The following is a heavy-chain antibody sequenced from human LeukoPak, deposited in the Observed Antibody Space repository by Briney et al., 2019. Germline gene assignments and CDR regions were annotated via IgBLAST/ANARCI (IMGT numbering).Heavy chain of an antibody. J-gene: IGHJ4*02. V-gene: IGHV1-69*01. CDR2: IIPIFGTA. CDR1: GGTFSSYA. Sequence: SVKVSCKASGGTFSSYAISWVRQAPEQGLECMGGIIPIFGTANYAQKFQGRVTITADESTSTAYMELSSLRSEDTAVYYCARATYYDSSGYYFGYWGQGTLVTVSS. CDR3: ARATYYDSSGYYFGY. D-gene: IGHD3-22*01.